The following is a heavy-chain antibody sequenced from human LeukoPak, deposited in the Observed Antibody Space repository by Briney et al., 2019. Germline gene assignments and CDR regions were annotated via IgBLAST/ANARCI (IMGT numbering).Heavy chain of an antibody. J-gene: IGHJ4*02. CDR1: GFTFSSYG. Sequence: GRSLRLSCAASGFTFSSYGMHWVRKAPGKGLEWVAVIWYEGSNKYYADSVKGRFTISRDNSKNTLYLQMNSLRAEDTAVYYCARDRRVDHPSHYFDYWGQGTLVTVSS. D-gene: IGHD1-14*01. CDR2: IWYEGSNK. V-gene: IGHV3-33*01. CDR3: ARDRRVDHPSHYFDY.